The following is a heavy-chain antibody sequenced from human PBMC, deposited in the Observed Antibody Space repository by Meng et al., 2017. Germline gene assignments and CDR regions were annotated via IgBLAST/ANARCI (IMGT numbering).Heavy chain of an antibody. CDR2: IYPGDSDT. Sequence: GGSLRLSCKGSGYSFTRYWIGWVRQMPGKGLEWMGIIYPGDSDTSYSPSFQGQFTISADKSISTAYLQWSSLKASDTAMYYCAIHQLDYELLGIWGQGTMVTVSS. D-gene: IGHD4/OR15-4a*01. V-gene: IGHV5-51*01. CDR1: GYSFTRYW. CDR3: AIHQLDYELLGI. J-gene: IGHJ3*02.